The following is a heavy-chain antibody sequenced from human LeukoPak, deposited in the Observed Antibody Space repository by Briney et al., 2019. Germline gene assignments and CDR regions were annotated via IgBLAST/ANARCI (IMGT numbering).Heavy chain of an antibody. J-gene: IGHJ6*04. CDR3: ARDDIVATISQVPHGMDV. Sequence: GGSLRLSCAASGFTFSSYEMNWVRQAPGKGLEWVSYISSSGSTIYYADSVKGRFTISRDNAKNSLYLQMNSLRAEDTAVYYCARDDIVATISQVPHGMDVWGKGTTVTVSS. CDR2: ISSSGSTI. V-gene: IGHV3-48*03. D-gene: IGHD5-12*01. CDR1: GFTFSSYE.